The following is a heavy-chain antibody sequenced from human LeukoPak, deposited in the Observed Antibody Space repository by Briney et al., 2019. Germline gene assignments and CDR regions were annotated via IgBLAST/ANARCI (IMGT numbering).Heavy chain of an antibody. V-gene: IGHV3-66*01. CDR1: GFTVSSNY. J-gene: IGHJ4*02. D-gene: IGHD1-26*01. CDR3: ARDRIVGATRYFDY. Sequence: GRSLRLSCAASGFTVSSNYMSWVRQAPGKGLEWVSVIYSGGSTYYADSVKGRLPISRDNSKNTLYLQMNSLRAEDTAVYYCARDRIVGATRYFDYWGQGTLVTVSS. CDR2: IYSGGST.